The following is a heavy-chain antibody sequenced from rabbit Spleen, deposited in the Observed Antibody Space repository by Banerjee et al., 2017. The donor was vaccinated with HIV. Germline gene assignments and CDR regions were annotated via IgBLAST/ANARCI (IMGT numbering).Heavy chain of an antibody. CDR2: ISTKGSA. D-gene: IGHD3-1*01. J-gene: IGHJ3*01. CDR1: GIDFSTYG. V-gene: IGHV1S44*01. CDR3: ARGSPTWLDI. Sequence: QSLEESGGDLVKPEGSLTLTCTTSGIDFSTYGITWVRQAPGKGLEYIGFISTKGSAYYSSWASGRFTISKTSSTTVGLQMTSLTAADTATYFCARGSPTWLDIWGPGTLVTVS.